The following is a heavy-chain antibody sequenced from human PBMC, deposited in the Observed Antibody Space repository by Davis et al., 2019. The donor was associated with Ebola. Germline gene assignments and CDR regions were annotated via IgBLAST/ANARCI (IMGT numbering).Heavy chain of an antibody. V-gene: IGHV3-43D*03. CDR2: ITWDAGNT. CDR1: GFTFADYA. CDR3: VKDRPGAFDF. J-gene: IGHJ4*02. Sequence: PGGSLRLSCAASGFTFADYAMHWVRQAPGKGLEWLSLITWDAGNTYYADSLKGRFTISRDNSKNSLYLQMNSLRAEDTALYYCVKDRPGAFDFWGQGTLVTVSS. D-gene: IGHD3-10*01.